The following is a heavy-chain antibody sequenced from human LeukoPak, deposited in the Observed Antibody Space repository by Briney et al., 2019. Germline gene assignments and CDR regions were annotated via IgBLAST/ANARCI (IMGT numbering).Heavy chain of an antibody. V-gene: IGHV1-18*01. CDR1: GYTFTSYG. J-gene: IGHJ5*02. Sequence: ASVKVSCKASGYTFTSYGISWVRQAPGQGLEWMGWISAYNGNTNYAQKLQGRVTMTTDTSTSTAYMELRSLRSDDTAVYYCARDFGYNWKANWFDPWGQGTLVTVS. CDR2: ISAYNGNT. CDR3: ARDFGYNWKANWFDP. D-gene: IGHD1-1*01.